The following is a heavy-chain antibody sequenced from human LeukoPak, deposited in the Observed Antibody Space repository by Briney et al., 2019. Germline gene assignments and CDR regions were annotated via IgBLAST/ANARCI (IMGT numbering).Heavy chain of an antibody. Sequence: ASVKVSCKASGYTFSGYYMHWVRQAPGQGFEWMGWINPNSDGTEYAQKFQGRVTMTRDTSISTAYLELSRLTSDDTAVYYCARGTVGGYFDYWGQGTLVTVSS. J-gene: IGHJ4*02. D-gene: IGHD1-26*01. CDR3: ARGTVGGYFDY. CDR2: INPNSDGT. V-gene: IGHV1-2*02. CDR1: GYTFSGYY.